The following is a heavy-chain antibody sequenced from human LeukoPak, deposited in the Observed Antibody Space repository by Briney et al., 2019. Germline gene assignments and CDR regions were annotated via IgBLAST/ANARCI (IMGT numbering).Heavy chain of an antibody. J-gene: IGHJ4*02. CDR2: ISGSGDNT. CDR3: VKVPTYYYDSRGEYYFDY. CDR1: GFTFSSYA. V-gene: IGHV3-23*01. D-gene: IGHD3-22*01. Sequence: GGSLRLSCAASGFTFSSYAMRWVRQAPGKGLEWVSAISGSGDNTYYADSVQGRFTISRDNSKNTLYLQMNSLRAEDTAVYYCVKVPTYYYDSRGEYYFDYWGQGTLVTVSS.